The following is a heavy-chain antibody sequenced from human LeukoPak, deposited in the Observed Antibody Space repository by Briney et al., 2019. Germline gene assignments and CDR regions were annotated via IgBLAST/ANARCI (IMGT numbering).Heavy chain of an antibody. CDR1: GFTFSRYG. Sequence: QPGRSLRLSCAASGFTFSRYGMHWVRQAPGKGLEWVAVISYDGSNKYYADSVKGRFTISRDNSKDTLYLQMNSLRAEDTAVHYCAKLGQSGYNSYYWGQGTLVTVSS. D-gene: IGHD5-24*01. V-gene: IGHV3-30*18. CDR3: AKLGQSGYNSYY. CDR2: ISYDGSNK. J-gene: IGHJ4*02.